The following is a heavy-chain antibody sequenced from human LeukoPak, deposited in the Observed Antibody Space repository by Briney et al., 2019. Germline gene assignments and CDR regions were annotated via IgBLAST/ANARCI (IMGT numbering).Heavy chain of an antibody. CDR3: AKDWEIAAAFAFDY. Sequence: GGSLRLSCAASGFTFSSYSMNWVRQAPGKGLEWVSYISSSSSTIYYADSVTGRFTISRDNAKNSLYLQMNSLRAEDTAVYYCAKDWEIAAAFAFDYWGQGTLVTVSS. J-gene: IGHJ4*02. V-gene: IGHV3-48*04. D-gene: IGHD6-13*01. CDR2: ISSSSSTI. CDR1: GFTFSSYS.